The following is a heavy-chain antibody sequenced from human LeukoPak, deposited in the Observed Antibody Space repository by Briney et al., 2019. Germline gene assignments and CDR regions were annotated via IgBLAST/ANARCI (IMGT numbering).Heavy chain of an antibody. D-gene: IGHD3-10*01. CDR3: ARGSVLLWFGELSHGMDV. Sequence: SETLSLTCAVYGGSFSGYYWSWIHQPPGKGLEWIGEINHSGSTNYNPSLKSRVTISVDTSKNQFSLKLSSVTAADTAVYYCARGSVLLWFGELSHGMDVWGKGTTVTVSS. CDR2: INHSGST. CDR1: GGSFSGYY. J-gene: IGHJ6*04. V-gene: IGHV4-34*01.